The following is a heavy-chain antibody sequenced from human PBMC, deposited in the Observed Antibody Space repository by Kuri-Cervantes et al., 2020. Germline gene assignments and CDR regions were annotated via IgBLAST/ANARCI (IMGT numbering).Heavy chain of an antibody. CDR2: IYYNGST. CDR3: ARGPGREVGASGAYYFDY. CDR1: GVSVSINSYY. V-gene: IGHV4-61*01. J-gene: IGHJ4*02. Sequence: SETLSLTCTVSGVSVSINSYYWNWIRQPPGKGLEWIGSIYYNGSTNYNPSLKSRVTTSIDTPKSQFSLKLRSVTAADTAVYYCARGPGREVGASGAYYFDYWGQGTLVTDSS. D-gene: IGHD1-26*01.